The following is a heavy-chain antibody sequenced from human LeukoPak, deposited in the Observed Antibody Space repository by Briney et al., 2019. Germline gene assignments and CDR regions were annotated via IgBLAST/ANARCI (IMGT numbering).Heavy chain of an antibody. D-gene: IGHD3-22*01. J-gene: IGHJ1*01. CDR2: ISYAGSNK. CDR1: GFTFRSYA. Sequence: PGGSLRLSCAASGFTFRSYAMHWVRQAPGKGLEWVAVISYAGSNKYYADSVKGRFTISRDNSKNTLYLQMNSLRAEDTAVYYCAMSDYYDSSGYSYAEYFQHWGQGTLVTVSS. CDR3: AMSDYYDSSGYSYAEYFQH. V-gene: IGHV3-30-3*01.